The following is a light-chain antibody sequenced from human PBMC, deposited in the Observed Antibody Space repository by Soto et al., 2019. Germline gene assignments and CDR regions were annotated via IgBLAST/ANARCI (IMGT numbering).Light chain of an antibody. CDR1: QSVNSW. Sequence: DIQMTQSPSTLSAYVGDRVTITCRASQSVNSWLAWYQQKPGRAPKLLIYSVSNLDSGVPSRFSGSGSGTEFTLTISGLQPDDFATYYCQQFSSYSRTFGQGTKV. CDR3: QQFSSYSRT. V-gene: IGKV1-5*01. J-gene: IGKJ1*01. CDR2: SVS.